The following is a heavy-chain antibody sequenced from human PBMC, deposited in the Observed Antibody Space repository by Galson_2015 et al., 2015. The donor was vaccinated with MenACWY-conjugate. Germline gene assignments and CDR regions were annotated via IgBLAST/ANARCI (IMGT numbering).Heavy chain of an antibody. CDR1: GFSLRTSGLC. V-gene: IGHV2-70*12. J-gene: IGHJ4*02. D-gene: IGHD3-16*01. Sequence: PALVKPTQALTVACTFSGFSLRTSGLCVSWIRQPPGKALEWLALIDWDGDEYYNTSLKTRLSISKDTSKNQVVLTVTNMDPADTATYYCARRWGLQGPHFDYWGQGSLVTVSS. CDR2: IDWDGDE. CDR3: ARRWGLQGPHFDY.